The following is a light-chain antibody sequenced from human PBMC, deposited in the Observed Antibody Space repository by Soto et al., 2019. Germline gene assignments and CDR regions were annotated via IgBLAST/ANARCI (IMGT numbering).Light chain of an antibody. V-gene: IGLV2-14*01. Sequence: QSVVTQPASVSGSPGQSMTISCSGTSSDIGTYDHVAWFQQFPGKTPKLVIYSVSDRPSGVSYRFSGSKSGNTASLTISGLQADDEADYYCISYTVSRSYVFGTGTKVTVL. J-gene: IGLJ1*01. CDR3: ISYTVSRSYV. CDR1: SSDIGTYDH. CDR2: SVS.